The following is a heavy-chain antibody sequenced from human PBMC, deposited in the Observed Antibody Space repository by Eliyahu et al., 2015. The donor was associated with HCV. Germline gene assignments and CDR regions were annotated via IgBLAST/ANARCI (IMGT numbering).Heavy chain of an antibody. Sequence: EVQLVQSGAEVKKSGESLRISCKGSGYSFPNYWXTWVRQMSGKGLEWMGRIDPSDSYTNYSPSFEGHVTISADKSISTAYLQWSSLKASDTAMYYCARHRVGGPEAYWGQGTLVTVSS. V-gene: IGHV5-10-1*03. D-gene: IGHD2-15*01. CDR1: GYSFPNYW. CDR2: IDPSDSYT. J-gene: IGHJ4*02. CDR3: ARHRVGGPEAY.